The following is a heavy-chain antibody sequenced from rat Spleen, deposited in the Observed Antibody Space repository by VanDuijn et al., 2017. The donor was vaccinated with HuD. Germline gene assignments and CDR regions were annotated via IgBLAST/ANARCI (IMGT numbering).Heavy chain of an antibody. CDR2: MTYNGDT. J-gene: IGHJ2*01. CDR3: TRYVYFGLRY. Sequence: QVQLKESGPGLVQPSQTLSLTCTVSGFSLIRYNVHWVRQPPGKGLEWMGRMTYNGDTSYNSVLKSRLSISRDTSKNQVFLKVNSLQTDDTAIYFCTRYVYFGLRYWGQGVMVTVSP. D-gene: IGHD1-6*01. V-gene: IGHV2-63*01. CDR1: GFSLIRYN.